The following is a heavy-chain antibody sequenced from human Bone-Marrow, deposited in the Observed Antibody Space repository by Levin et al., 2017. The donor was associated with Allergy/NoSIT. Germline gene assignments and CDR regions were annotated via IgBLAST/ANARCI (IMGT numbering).Heavy chain of an antibody. CDR1: GGTFSSYA. CDR3: ASSLGYYDFWSGYFLHMQSDYYYYYMDV. D-gene: IGHD3-3*01. Sequence: SVKVSCKASGGTFSSYAISWVRQAPGQGLEWMGGIIPIFGTANYAQKFQGRVTITADESTSTAYMELSSLRSEDTAVYYCASSLGYYDFWSGYFLHMQSDYYYYYMDVWGKGTTVTVSS. CDR2: IIPIFGTA. V-gene: IGHV1-69*13. J-gene: IGHJ6*03.